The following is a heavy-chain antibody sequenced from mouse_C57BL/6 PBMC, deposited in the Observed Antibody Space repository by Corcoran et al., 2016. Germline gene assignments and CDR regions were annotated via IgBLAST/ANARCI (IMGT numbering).Heavy chain of an antibody. CDR1: GYTFTDYN. CDR2: INPNNGGT. Sequence: EVQLQQSGPELVKPGASVKIPCKASGYTFTDYNMDWVKQSHGKSLEWIGDINPNNGGTIYNQKFKGKDTLTVDKTSSTAYMELRSLTSEDTAVYYCARRITTVVATEGFAYWGQGTLVTVSA. CDR3: ARRITTVVATEGFAY. J-gene: IGHJ3*01. D-gene: IGHD1-1*01. V-gene: IGHV1-18*01.